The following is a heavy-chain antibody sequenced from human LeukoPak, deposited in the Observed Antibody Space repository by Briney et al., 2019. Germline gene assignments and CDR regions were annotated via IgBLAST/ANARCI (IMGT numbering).Heavy chain of an antibody. J-gene: IGHJ6*03. V-gene: IGHV3-21*01. CDR1: GFTFSSCG. Sequence: GGSLRLSCAASGFTFSSCGFNWVRQAPGKGLEWVSSIGSTGTDRYYADSVRGRFTISRDNAKNTLYLQMNSLRAEDTAVYYCARDGYNYYMDVWGKGTTVTVS. CDR2: IGSTGTDR. CDR3: ARDGYNYYMDV.